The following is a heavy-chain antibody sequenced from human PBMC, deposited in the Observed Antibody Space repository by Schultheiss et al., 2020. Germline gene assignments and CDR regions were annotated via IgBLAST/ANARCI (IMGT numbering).Heavy chain of an antibody. D-gene: IGHD3-22*01. V-gene: IGHV3-21*01. CDR3: AREDEYYDSSGDLACY. J-gene: IGHJ4*02. CDR2: ISSSSSYI. CDR1: GFTFSNAW. Sequence: GESLKISCAASGFTFSNAWMNWVRQAPGKGLEWVSSISSSSSYIYYADSVKGRFTISRDNAKNSLYLQMNSLRAEDTAVYYCAREDEYYDSSGDLACYWGQGTLVTVSS.